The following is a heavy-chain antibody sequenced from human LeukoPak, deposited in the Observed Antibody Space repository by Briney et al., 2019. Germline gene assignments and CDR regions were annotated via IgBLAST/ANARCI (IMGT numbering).Heavy chain of an antibody. CDR3: ARHKITMVRGVMDY. V-gene: IGHV3-7*01. CDR1: GFTFSSYW. J-gene: IGHJ4*02. CDR2: IKQDGSEK. D-gene: IGHD3-10*01. Sequence: GGSLRLSCAASGFTFSSYWMSWVRQAPGKGLEWVANIKQDGSEKCYVDSVKGRFTISRDNAKNSLYLQMNSLRAEDTAVYYCARHKITMVRGVMDYWGQGTLVTVSS.